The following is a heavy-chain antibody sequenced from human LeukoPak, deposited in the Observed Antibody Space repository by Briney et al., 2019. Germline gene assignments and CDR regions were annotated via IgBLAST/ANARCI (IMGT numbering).Heavy chain of an antibody. CDR1: GFTVSSNY. CDR3: ARVYSSSRNGYYYYMDV. V-gene: IGHV3-48*01. CDR2: ISSSSSTI. J-gene: IGHJ6*03. Sequence: PGGSLRLSCAASGFTVSSNYMSWVRQAPGKGLEWVSYISSSSSTIYYADSVKGRFTISRDNAKNSLYLQMNSLRAEDTAVYYCARVYSSSRNGYYYYMDVWGKGTTVTVSS. D-gene: IGHD6-13*01.